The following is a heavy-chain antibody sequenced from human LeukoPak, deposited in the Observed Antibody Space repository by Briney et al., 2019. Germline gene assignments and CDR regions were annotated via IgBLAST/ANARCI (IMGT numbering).Heavy chain of an antibody. CDR1: GFTFSSYG. Sequence: GGSLRLSCAASGFTFSSYGMHWVRQAPGKGLEWVAVIWYGGSNKYYADSVKGRFTISRDNSKNTLYLQMNSLRAEDTAVYYCARSSSYGLFGAFDIWGQGTMVTVSS. D-gene: IGHD2-21*01. CDR3: ARSSSYGLFGAFDI. CDR2: IWYGGSNK. J-gene: IGHJ3*02. V-gene: IGHV3-33*01.